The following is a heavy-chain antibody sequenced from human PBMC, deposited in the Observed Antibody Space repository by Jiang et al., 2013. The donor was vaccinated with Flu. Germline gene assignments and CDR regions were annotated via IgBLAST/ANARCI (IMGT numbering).Heavy chain of an antibody. CDR1: GYTFTSYG. CDR2: ISAYNGNT. J-gene: IGHJ6*02. V-gene: IGHV1-18*01. Sequence: GAEVKKPGASVKVSCKASGYTFTSYGISWVRQAPGQGLEWMGWISAYNGNTNYAQKLQGRVTMTTDTSTSTAYMELRSLRSDDTAVYYCARVAVTEPYYYYGMDVWGQGTTVTVSS. CDR3: ARVAVTEPYYYYGMDV. D-gene: IGHD2-21*02.